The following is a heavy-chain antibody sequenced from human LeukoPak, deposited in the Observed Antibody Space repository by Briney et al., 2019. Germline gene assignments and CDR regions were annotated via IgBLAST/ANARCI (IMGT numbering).Heavy chain of an antibody. D-gene: IGHD4-23*01. Sequence: SETLSLTCSVSGGSISSSDYYWGWIRQPPGERLEWLGAIYYNGNTYYNPSLQSRVIISVDTSKNQFSLKLTSVTAPDTAVYYCARTVGTHRFDYWGQGILVTVSS. CDR1: GGSISSSDYY. CDR2: IYYNGNT. V-gene: IGHV4-39*01. J-gene: IGHJ4*02. CDR3: ARTVGTHRFDY.